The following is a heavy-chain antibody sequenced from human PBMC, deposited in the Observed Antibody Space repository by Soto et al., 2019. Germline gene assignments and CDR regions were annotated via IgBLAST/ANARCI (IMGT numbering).Heavy chain of an antibody. CDR2: ISAYNGNT. Sequence: ASVKVSCKASGYTFTSYGISWVRQAPGQGLGWMGWISAYNGNTNYAQKIQGRVTMTTDTSTSTAYMELRSLRSDDTAVYYCARVDVVVVAATPYYYYMDVWGKGTTVTVSS. V-gene: IGHV1-18*01. CDR3: ARVDVVVVAATPYYYYMDV. J-gene: IGHJ6*03. CDR1: GYTFTSYG. D-gene: IGHD2-15*01.